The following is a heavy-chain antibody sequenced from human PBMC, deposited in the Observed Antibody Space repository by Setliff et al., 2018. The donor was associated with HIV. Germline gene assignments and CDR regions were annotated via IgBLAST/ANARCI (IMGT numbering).Heavy chain of an antibody. CDR1: GDSISGNY. Sequence: SETLSLTCTVSGDSISGNYWTWIRQPAGKGLEWIGRIYTSGNTNYNPSLRSRVTMSVDTSKKQFSLNVTSVTAADTAVYYCARGTYYNGGHLPLDSWGQGALVTVSS. J-gene: IGHJ4*02. D-gene: IGHD2-8*01. CDR2: IYTSGNT. V-gene: IGHV4-4*07. CDR3: ARGTYYNGGHLPLDS.